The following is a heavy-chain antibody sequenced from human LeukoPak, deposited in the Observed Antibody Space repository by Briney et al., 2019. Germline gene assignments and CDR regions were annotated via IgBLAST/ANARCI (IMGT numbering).Heavy chain of an antibody. Sequence: GASVKVSCKVSGCTLTELSMHWVRQAPGKGLEWMGGFDPEDGGTIYAQKFQGRVTMTEDTSTDTAYMELSSLRSEDTAVYYCATDLSAVAGMWGQGTLVTVSS. D-gene: IGHD6-19*01. CDR1: GCTLTELS. CDR2: FDPEDGGT. V-gene: IGHV1-24*01. J-gene: IGHJ4*02. CDR3: ATDLSAVAGM.